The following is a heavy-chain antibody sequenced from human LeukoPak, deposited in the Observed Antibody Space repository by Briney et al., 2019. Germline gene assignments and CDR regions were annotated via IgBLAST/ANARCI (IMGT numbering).Heavy chain of an antibody. J-gene: IGHJ5*02. V-gene: IGHV1-18*04. CDR2: ISAYNGNT. D-gene: IGHD2-15*01. CDR1: GYTFTGYY. Sequence: SVKVSCKASGYTFTGYYMHWVRQAPGQGLEWMGWISAYNGNTNYAQKLQGRVTMTTDTSTSTAYMELRSLRSDDTAVYYCARQQVDLGYCSGGSCYDWFDPWGQGTLVTVSS. CDR3: ARQQVDLGYCSGGSCYDWFDP.